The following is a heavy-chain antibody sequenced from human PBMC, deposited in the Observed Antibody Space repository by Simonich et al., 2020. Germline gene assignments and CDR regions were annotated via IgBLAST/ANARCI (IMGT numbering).Heavy chain of an antibody. J-gene: IGHJ2*01. CDR3: ARGGLGHWYFDL. D-gene: IGHD6-25*01. V-gene: IGHV1-2*02. CDR2: INPNSGGK. Sequence: QVQLVQSGAEVKKPGASVKVSCKASGYTFTGYYMHWVRQAPGQGLEWMGGINPNSGGKKYAQKFQGRVTMTRDTSISTAYMGLSRLRSDDTAVYYCARGGLGHWYFDLWGRGTLVTVSS. CDR1: GYTFTGYY.